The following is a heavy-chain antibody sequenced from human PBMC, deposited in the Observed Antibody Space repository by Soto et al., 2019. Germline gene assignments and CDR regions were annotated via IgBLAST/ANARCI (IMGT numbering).Heavy chain of an antibody. D-gene: IGHD2-15*01. J-gene: IGHJ2*01. Sequence: QVQLVQSGAEVKKPGASVKVSCKASGYTFTHYGITWVRQAPGQGLEWMGWINSFSGDTNYPQKLQGRLTMTTDTSTNTVYMELRNLRSDDTAVYYCARDLHSGGKYWYFDIWGRGTLATVSS. V-gene: IGHV1-18*01. CDR1: GYTFTHYG. CDR2: INSFSGDT. CDR3: ARDLHSGGKYWYFDI.